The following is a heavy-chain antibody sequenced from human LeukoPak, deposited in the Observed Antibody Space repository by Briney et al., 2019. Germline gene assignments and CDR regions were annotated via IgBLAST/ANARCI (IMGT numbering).Heavy chain of an antibody. CDR3: ARDRSSNEYYFDY. CDR1: GFTFSSYA. V-gene: IGHV3-30-3*01. D-gene: IGHD2-2*01. CDR2: ISYDGSNK. Sequence: GRSLRLSCAASGFTFSSYAMHWVRQAPGKGLEWVAVISYDGSNKYYADSVKGRFTISRDNSKNTLYLQMNSLRAEDTPVYYCARDRSSNEYYFDYWGQGTLVTVSS. J-gene: IGHJ4*02.